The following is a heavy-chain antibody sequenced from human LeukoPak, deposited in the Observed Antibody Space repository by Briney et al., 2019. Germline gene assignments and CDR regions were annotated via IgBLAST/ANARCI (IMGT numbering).Heavy chain of an antibody. D-gene: IGHD1-1*01. CDR2: IYYSGSI. J-gene: IGHJ6*03. Sequence: SETLALTCTFSGGSISSGGYYWSWIRQHPGKGLELIGYIYYSGSIYYNPSLKSRVTISVDTSKNQFSLKLSSVHAADTAVYYCARGRGLTSTGYYYYYMEVWGKGTTVTVSS. CDR3: ARGRGLTSTGYYYYYMEV. CDR1: GGSISSGGYY. V-gene: IGHV4-31*03.